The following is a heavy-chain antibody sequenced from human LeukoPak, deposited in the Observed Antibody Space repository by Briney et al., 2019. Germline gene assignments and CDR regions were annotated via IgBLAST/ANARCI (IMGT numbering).Heavy chain of an antibody. CDR1: GFSFSIYY. CDR2: INSDATAT. J-gene: IGHJ4*02. D-gene: IGHD3-10*01. V-gene: IGHV3-74*01. Sequence: GGSLRLSCAASGFSFSIYYMHWVRQAPGKGLVWVSRINSDATATVYADSVRSRFTISRDNAKNTLYLQMNSLRAEDTAVYYCVLYGLGSPHWGQGTLVTVSS. CDR3: VLYGLGSPH.